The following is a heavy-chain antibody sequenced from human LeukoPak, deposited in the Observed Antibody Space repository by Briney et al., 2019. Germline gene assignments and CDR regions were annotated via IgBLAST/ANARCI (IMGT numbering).Heavy chain of an antibody. CDR2: IIPTLGIA. V-gene: IGHV1-69*04. CDR1: GYTFTSYD. D-gene: IGHD2-21*02. Sequence: GASVKVSCKASGYTFTSYDINWVRQATGQGLEWMGRIIPTLGIANYAQKFQGRVTITADKSTSTAYMELSSLRSEDTAVYYCARRYCGGDCYGAFDIWGQGTMVTVSS. J-gene: IGHJ3*02. CDR3: ARRYCGGDCYGAFDI.